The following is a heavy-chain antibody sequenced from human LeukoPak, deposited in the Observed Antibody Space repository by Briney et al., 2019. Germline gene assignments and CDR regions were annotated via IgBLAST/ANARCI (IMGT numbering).Heavy chain of an antibody. D-gene: IGHD3-22*01. CDR3: ARPYYYDSRIDP. CDR1: GGSITGYY. CDR2: TYYSGST. V-gene: IGHV4-30-4*08. J-gene: IGHJ5*02. Sequence: SETLSLTCAVYGGSITGYYWSWIRQPPGKGLEWIGYTYYSGSTYYNPSLKNRVSISVDTSKNQFSLNLSSVTAADTAVYYCARPYYYDSRIDPWGQGTLVTVSS.